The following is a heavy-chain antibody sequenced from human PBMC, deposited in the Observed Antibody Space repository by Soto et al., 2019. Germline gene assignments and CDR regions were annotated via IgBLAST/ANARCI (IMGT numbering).Heavy chain of an antibody. CDR2: ISYDGTMK. J-gene: IGHJ3*01. Sequence: QVQLVESGGGGVQPGRSLRLSCAASGFTFSNYAIHWVRQAPGKGLEWVALISYDGTMKSYADSVKGRFTVSRDNSNNTLYLQMRSLTTEDTARYYCAKVKWERILNDAFDGWGQGTMVTVSS. CDR1: GFTFSNYA. V-gene: IGHV3-30*18. CDR3: AKVKWERILNDAFDG. D-gene: IGHD1-26*01.